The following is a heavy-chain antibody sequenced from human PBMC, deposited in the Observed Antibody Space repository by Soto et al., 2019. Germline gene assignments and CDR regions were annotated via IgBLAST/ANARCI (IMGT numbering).Heavy chain of an antibody. Sequence: QMQLQASGPGLVKPSETLSLTCNVSGASVSHGYWSWIRQPPGKGLEWIGFMYFGGSFNYNPSLTSRATIPVDTSNTQFSMKSTSVSASDTPVYYCASSYYCSTGLAVDPWGQGTLGTVSS. V-gene: IGHV4-59*02. D-gene: IGHD1-26*01. CDR2: MYFGGSF. CDR3: ASSYYCSTGLAVDP. CDR1: GASVSHGY. J-gene: IGHJ5*02.